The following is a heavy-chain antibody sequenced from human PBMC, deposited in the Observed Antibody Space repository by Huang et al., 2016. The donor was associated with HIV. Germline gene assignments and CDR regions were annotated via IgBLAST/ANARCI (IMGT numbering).Heavy chain of an antibody. V-gene: IGHV3-23*01. CDR1: AFTFRSYA. CDR3: AKVASGYDFSARGSDWCDP. D-gene: IGHD5-12*01. J-gene: IGHJ5*02. Sequence: EMQLLESGGGLVQPGGSLSLSCAASAFTFRSYAMTWVRQAAGEGVGWVSDTSGSGGNTYYADSVKGRFTISRDNSKNTLYLQMNSLRAEDTAVYYCAKVASGYDFSARGSDWCDPWGQGTLVSVSS. CDR2: TSGSGGNT.